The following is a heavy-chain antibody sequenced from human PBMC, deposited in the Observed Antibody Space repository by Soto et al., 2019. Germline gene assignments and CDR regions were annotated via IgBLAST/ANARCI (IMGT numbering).Heavy chain of an antibody. J-gene: IGHJ4*02. D-gene: IGHD1-26*01. CDR3: ARVVGGGYYFDY. CDR1: GYSFISYG. V-gene: IGHV1-18*04. CDR2: ISAYNGNT. Sequence: ASVKVSCKASGYSFISYGITWVRQAPGQGLEWMGWISAYNGNTNYAQKVQDRVTMTTDTSTRTVDMELRSLRSDDTAVYYCARVVGGGYYFDYWGQGTPVTVSS.